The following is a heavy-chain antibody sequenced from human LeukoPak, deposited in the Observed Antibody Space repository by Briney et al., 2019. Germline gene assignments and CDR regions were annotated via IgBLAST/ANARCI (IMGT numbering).Heavy chain of an antibody. V-gene: IGHV3-23*01. CDR2: ISGSGGST. CDR3: AKGYGVNWFDP. Sequence: GGSLRLSCAASGFTFTHYGMNWVRQAPGKGLEWVSAISGSGGSTYYADSVKGRFTISRDNSKNTLYLQMNSLRAEDTAVYYCAKGYGVNWFDPWGQGTLVTVSS. D-gene: IGHD4-17*01. CDR1: GFTFTHYG. J-gene: IGHJ5*02.